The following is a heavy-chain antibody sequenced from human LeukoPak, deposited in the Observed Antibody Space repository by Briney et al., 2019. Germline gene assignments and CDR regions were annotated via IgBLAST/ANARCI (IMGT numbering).Heavy chain of an antibody. D-gene: IGHD1-26*01. Sequence: GGSLILSCAASGFTFSSYATNWVRQAPGRWLKWVSFVSAGGGTTYYADSVKGRFTISRDNSMDTLYLQMNSLRAEDTALYYCAKSGSGSPNTYAYWGQGTLVTVSS. CDR3: AKSGSGSPNTYAY. V-gene: IGHV3-23*01. CDR1: GFTFSSYA. J-gene: IGHJ4*02. CDR2: VSAGGGTT.